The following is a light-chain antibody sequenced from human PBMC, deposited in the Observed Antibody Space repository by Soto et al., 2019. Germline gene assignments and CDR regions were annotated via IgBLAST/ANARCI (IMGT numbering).Light chain of an antibody. CDR2: GTS. Sequence: IVLTQSPATLSLSPVGRATLSCRASQSISRSLAWYQQKPGQAPSLLIYGTSTRAGGVPARFSGGGSGTDFTLTISRLDPEDFAVYYCQQYGSSASFGEGTKVDIK. CDR1: QSISRS. CDR3: QQYGSSAS. V-gene: IGKV3-20*01. J-gene: IGKJ1*01.